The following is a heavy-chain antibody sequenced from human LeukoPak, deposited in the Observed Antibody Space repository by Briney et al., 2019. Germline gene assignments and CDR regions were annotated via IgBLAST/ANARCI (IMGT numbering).Heavy chain of an antibody. CDR2: IYYSGST. CDR3: ARVPYYYGSGSSTTHYYGMDV. CDR1: GGSISSYY. D-gene: IGHD3-10*01. Sequence: TSSETLSLTCTVSGGSISSYYWSWIRQPPGKGLEWIGYIYYSGSTNYNPSLKSRVTISVDTSKNQFSLKLSSVTAADTAVYYCARVPYYYGSGSSTTHYYGMDVWGQGTTVTVSS. V-gene: IGHV4-59*01. J-gene: IGHJ6*02.